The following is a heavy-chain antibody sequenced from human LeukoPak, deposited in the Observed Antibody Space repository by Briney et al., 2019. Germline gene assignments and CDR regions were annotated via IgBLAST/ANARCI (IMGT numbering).Heavy chain of an antibody. V-gene: IGHV3-30*02. CDR3: ARDRNTAMVYDAFDI. CDR2: IRYDGSNK. CDR1: GFTFSSYG. J-gene: IGHJ3*02. Sequence: GGSLRLSCAASGFTFSSYGMHWVRQAPGKGLEWVAFIRYDGSNKYYADSVKGRFTISRDNSKNTLYLQMNSLRAEDTAVYYCARDRNTAMVYDAFDIWGQGTMVTVSS. D-gene: IGHD5-18*01.